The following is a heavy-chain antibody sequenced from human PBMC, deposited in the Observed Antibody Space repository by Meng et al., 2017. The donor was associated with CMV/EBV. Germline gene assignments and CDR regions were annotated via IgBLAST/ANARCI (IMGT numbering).Heavy chain of an antibody. CDR1: GFTFSSYA. CDR2: ISGSGGST. Sequence: GESLKISCAASGFTFSSYAMSWVRQAPGKGLEWVSAISGSGGSTYYADSVKGRFTISRDNSKNTLYLQMNSLRAEDTAVYYCAKGKGSRLYGMDVWGQGTTVTVSS. J-gene: IGHJ6*02. V-gene: IGHV3-23*01. D-gene: IGHD1-26*01. CDR3: AKGKGSRLYGMDV.